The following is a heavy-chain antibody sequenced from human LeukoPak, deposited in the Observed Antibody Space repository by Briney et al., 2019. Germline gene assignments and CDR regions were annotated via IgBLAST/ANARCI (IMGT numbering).Heavy chain of an antibody. J-gene: IGHJ2*01. CDR2: TRGSGSGT. Sequence: PGGSLRLSCAASGFPFSGYAMTWVRQAPGKGLEWVSATRGSGSGTYYADSVKGRFTISRDNSKNTVNLQMNSLRDDDTALYYCARGEGSGSFYKRYFDLWGRGTLVTVSS. CDR1: GFPFSGYA. CDR3: ARGEGSGSFYKRYFDL. V-gene: IGHV3-23*01. D-gene: IGHD3-10*01.